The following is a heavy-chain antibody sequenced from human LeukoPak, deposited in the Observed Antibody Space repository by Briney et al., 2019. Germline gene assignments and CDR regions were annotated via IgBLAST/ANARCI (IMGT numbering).Heavy chain of an antibody. D-gene: IGHD6-13*01. CDR2: TYYRSKWYN. CDR3: ARSAAGTVDY. Sequence: SQTLSLTCAISGDSVSSTSDAWNWIRQSPSRGLEWLGRTYYRSKWYNEYAASVKGRITINPDTSKNQFSLQLNSVTAEGSAVYYCARSAAGTVDYWGQGTLVTVSS. CDR1: GDSVSSTSDA. J-gene: IGHJ4*02. V-gene: IGHV6-1*01.